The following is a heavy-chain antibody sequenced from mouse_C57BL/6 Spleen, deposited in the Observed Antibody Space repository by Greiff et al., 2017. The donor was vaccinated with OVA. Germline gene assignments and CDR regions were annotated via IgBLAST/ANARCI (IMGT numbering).Heavy chain of an antibody. CDR2: IHPNSGST. CDR1: GYTFTSYW. V-gene: IGHV1-64*01. CDR3: ARKEDGSSYNYAMDY. D-gene: IGHD1-1*01. Sequence: QVQLQQPGAELVKPGASVTLSCKASGYTFTSYWMHWVKQRPGQGLEWIGMIHPNSGSTNYNEKFKSKATLTVDKSSSTAYMQLSSLTSEDSAVYYCARKEDGSSYNYAMDYWGQGTSVTVSS. J-gene: IGHJ4*01.